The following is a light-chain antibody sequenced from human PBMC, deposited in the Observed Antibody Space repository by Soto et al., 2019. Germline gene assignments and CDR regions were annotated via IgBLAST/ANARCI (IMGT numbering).Light chain of an antibody. V-gene: IGKV1-9*01. CDR3: QQGNSYPLT. Sequence: DIQLTQSPSFLSASVGDRVTITFRASQGINNYLAWYQQKPGKAPNLLIYDTSTLRRGVPSRFSGSGSGTEFTLTISSLQPEDFAAYYCQQGNSYPLTFGGGTKVEIK. CDR1: QGINNY. J-gene: IGKJ4*01. CDR2: DTS.